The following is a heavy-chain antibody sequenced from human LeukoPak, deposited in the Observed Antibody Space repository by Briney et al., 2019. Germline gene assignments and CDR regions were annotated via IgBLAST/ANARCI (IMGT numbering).Heavy chain of an antibody. J-gene: IGHJ3*02. CDR1: GFTFDDYA. V-gene: IGHV3-9*01. CDR2: ISWNSGSI. CDR3: EKVRGEGNWVAFDI. D-gene: IGHD2-21*01. Sequence: GRSLRLSCAASGFTFDDYAMHWVRQAPGKGLEWVSGISWNSGSIGYADSVKGRFTISRDNANNSLYLQMNSLRAEDTALYYWEKVRGEGNWVAFDIWGQGKMVTVFS.